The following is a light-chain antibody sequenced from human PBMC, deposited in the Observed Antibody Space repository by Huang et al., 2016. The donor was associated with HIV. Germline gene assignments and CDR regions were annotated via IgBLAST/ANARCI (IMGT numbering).Light chain of an antibody. V-gene: IGKV3-11*01. CDR2: DAA. Sequence: EIVLTQSPATLSLSPGERATLSCRASQSVTTFLAWYPQKPGQAPRLLIYDAANRATGIPARFSGGGSGTEFTLTISSLEPEDFAVYYCQQRSNRPLTFGGGTKVEIK. J-gene: IGKJ4*01. CDR3: QQRSNRPLT. CDR1: QSVTTF.